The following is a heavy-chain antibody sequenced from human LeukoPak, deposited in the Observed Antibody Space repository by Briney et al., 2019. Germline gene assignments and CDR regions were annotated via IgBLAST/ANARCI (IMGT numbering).Heavy chain of an antibody. CDR1: GGSMSNYY. V-gene: IGHV4-59*01. CDR2: IYYSGNT. D-gene: IGHD3-22*01. J-gene: IGHJ6*03. CDR3: ARGGPRLYYYYMDV. Sequence: SETLSLTCSVSGGSMSNYYWSWIRQPPGKGLEWIGYIYYSGNTHYNPSLKSRVTISVDTTKNQFSLNLRSVTAADTAMYYCARGGPRLYYYYMDVWGKGTTVTISS.